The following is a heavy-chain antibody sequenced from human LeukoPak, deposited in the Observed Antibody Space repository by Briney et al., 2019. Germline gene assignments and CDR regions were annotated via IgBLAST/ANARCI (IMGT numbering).Heavy chain of an antibody. V-gene: IGHV1-18*01. D-gene: IGHD6-13*01. CDR3: ARDYSSSWYLFYFDY. CDR1: GYTFTSYG. J-gene: IGHJ4*02. Sequence: ASVKVSCKASGYTFTSYGISWVRQAPGQGLEWMGWISAYNGNTNYAQKLQGRVTMTTDTSTSTAYMELRSLRSDDTAVYYCARDYSSSWYLFYFDYWGQGTLVTVSS. CDR2: ISAYNGNT.